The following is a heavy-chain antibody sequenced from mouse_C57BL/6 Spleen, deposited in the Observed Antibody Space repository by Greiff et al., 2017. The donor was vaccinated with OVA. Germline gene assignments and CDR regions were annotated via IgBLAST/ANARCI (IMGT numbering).Heavy chain of an antibody. CDR3: ARPYYYGSSYVGGYFDY. D-gene: IGHD1-1*01. Sequence: QVQLQQSGAELVKPGASVKISCKASGYAFSSYWMNWVKQRPGKGLAWIGQIYPGDGDTNYNGKFKGKATLTADKSSSTAYMQLSSLTSEDSAVYFCARPYYYGSSYVGGYFDYWGQGTTLTVSS. J-gene: IGHJ2*01. CDR2: IYPGDGDT. CDR1: GYAFSSYW. V-gene: IGHV1-80*01.